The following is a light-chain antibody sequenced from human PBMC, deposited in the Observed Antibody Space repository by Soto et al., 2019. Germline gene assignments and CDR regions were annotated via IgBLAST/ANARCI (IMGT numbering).Light chain of an antibody. V-gene: IGKV3-15*01. J-gene: IGKJ2*01. CDR2: GAS. CDR3: QQYNNWPPYT. Sequence: EIVMTQSPATLSVSPGERVTLSCRASQSVSSNLAWYQQKPGQAPRLVIYGASTRATGIPARFSGSGSGTEFTLTISSLQSEDFAVYYCQQYNNWPPYTFGRGTKLEIK. CDR1: QSVSSN.